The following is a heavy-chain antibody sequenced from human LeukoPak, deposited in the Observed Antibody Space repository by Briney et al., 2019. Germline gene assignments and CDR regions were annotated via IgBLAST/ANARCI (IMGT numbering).Heavy chain of an antibody. CDR2: ISYDGSNK. CDR3: ARDRIQLWAQLNYYYYYGMDV. J-gene: IGHJ6*02. V-gene: IGHV3-30-3*01. D-gene: IGHD5-18*01. CDR1: GFTFSSYA. Sequence: PGGSLRLSCAASGFTFSSYAMHWVRQAPGKGLEWVAVISYDGSNKYYADSVKGRFTISRDNSKNTLYLQMNSLRAEDTAVYYCARDRIQLWAQLNYYYYYGMDVWGQGTTVTVSS.